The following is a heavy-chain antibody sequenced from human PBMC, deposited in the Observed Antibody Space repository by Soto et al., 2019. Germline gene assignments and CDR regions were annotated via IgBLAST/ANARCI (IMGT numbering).Heavy chain of an antibody. D-gene: IGHD3-3*01. CDR1: GGSVSSGSHY. J-gene: IGHJ5*02. CDR2: IYYSGST. V-gene: IGHV4-61*03. CDR3: ARETSYDFWSGYVGFDP. Sequence: PSETLSLTCTVSGGSVSSGSHYWSWIRQPPGKGLEWIGNIYYSGSTKYNPSLKSRVTISVDRSRNHFSLNLRSVTTADTALYYCARETSYDFWSGYVGFDPWGQGTMVTVYS.